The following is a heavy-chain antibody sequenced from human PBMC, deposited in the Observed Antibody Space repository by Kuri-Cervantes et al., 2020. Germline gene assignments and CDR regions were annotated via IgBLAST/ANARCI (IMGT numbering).Heavy chain of an antibody. CDR3: ARGGRNYYDSSGYTWHYYYGMDV. J-gene: IGHJ6*02. CDR2: IFYSGTT. D-gene: IGHD3-22*01. CDR1: GGSISSSNYY. V-gene: IGHV4-39*01. Sequence: SETLSLTCTVSGGSISSSNYYWGWIRQPPGKGLEWIASIFYSGTTYYNPSLKSRVTISADTSKNQFSLKLSSVTAADTAVYYCARGGRNYYDSSGYTWHYYYGMDVWGQGTTVTFSS.